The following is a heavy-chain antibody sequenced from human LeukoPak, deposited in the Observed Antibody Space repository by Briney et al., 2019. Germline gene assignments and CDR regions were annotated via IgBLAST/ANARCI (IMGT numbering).Heavy chain of an antibody. CDR1: GFTFSDYY. D-gene: IGHD3-10*01. Sequence: GGSLRLSCAASGFTFSDYYMTWIRQAPGKGLEWVANIKQDGSEKYYVDSVKGRFTVSRDNAKNSLYLQMNSLRAEDTAVYYCARISDGSGSYVFDYWGQGTLVTVSS. CDR3: ARISDGSGSYVFDY. J-gene: IGHJ4*02. V-gene: IGHV3-7*01. CDR2: IKQDGSEK.